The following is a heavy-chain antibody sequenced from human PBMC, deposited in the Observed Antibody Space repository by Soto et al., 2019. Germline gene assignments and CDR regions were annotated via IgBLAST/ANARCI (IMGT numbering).Heavy chain of an antibody. CDR3: AEERGSHFDFDC. J-gene: IGHJ4*02. D-gene: IGHD1-26*01. CDR2: ITGRGADT. Sequence: PGGSLRLSCAASALTFSNYAMSWVRQAPGKGLEWLSSITGRGADTFYADSVKGRFTIARDSSKNTLYLQMNSLRVEDTAVHYCAEERGSHFDFDCWGQGTRGTVSS. V-gene: IGHV3-23*01. CDR1: ALTFSNYA.